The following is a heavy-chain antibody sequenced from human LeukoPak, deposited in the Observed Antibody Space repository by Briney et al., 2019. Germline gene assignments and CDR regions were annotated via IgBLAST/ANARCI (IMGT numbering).Heavy chain of an antibody. V-gene: IGHV4-30-4*02. Sequence: PSETLSLTCTVSGGSISSGDYYRSWIRQPPGKGLEWIGYIYYSGSTYYNPSLKSRVTISVDTSKNQFSLKLSSVTAADTAVYYCARATKYWDVLDYWGQGTLVTVSS. D-gene: IGHD1-26*01. CDR3: ARATKYWDVLDY. CDR1: GGSISSGDYY. J-gene: IGHJ4*02. CDR2: IYYSGST.